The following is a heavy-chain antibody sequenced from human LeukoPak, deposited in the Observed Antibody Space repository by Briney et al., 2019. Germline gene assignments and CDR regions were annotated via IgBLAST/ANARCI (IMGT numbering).Heavy chain of an antibody. CDR2: ISYDGSNK. CDR3: ARGALARQLGPSDY. D-gene: IGHD6-6*01. Sequence: AGGSLRLSCAASGFTFSSYAMHWVRQAPGKGLEWVAVISYDGSNKYYADSVKGRFTISRDNAKNSLYLQMNSLRAEDTAVYYCARGALARQLGPSDYWGQGTLVTVSS. CDR1: GFTFSSYA. J-gene: IGHJ4*02. V-gene: IGHV3-30-3*01.